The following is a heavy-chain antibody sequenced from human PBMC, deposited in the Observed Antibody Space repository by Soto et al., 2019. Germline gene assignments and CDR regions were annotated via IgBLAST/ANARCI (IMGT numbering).Heavy chain of an antibody. V-gene: IGHV3-74*01. CDR2: IDNEGIGT. CDR3: VRLGGSSWADF. Sequence: EVRLVEFWGGVVHPGASLTVSCEASGFAFSSLWMHWVRQAPGKGLEWVSRIDNEGIGTNYADAVRGRFLMSRDNAKNMLYLHMNSLRADDTALYFCVRLGGSSWADFWGQGTLVTVSS. D-gene: IGHD6-13*01. CDR1: GFAFSSLW. J-gene: IGHJ4*02.